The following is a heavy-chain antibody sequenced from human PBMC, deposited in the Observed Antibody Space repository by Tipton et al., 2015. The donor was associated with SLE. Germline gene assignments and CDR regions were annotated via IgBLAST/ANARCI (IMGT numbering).Heavy chain of an antibody. CDR3: ARDRLGFDY. J-gene: IGHJ4*02. Sequence: SLRLSCAASGFTFISFAMSWVRQAPGKGLEWVANIKQDGSERYYVDSVKGRFTISRDNAKNSLYLQMNSLRAEDTAVYYCARDRLGFDYWGQGTLVTVSS. V-gene: IGHV3-7*03. CDR1: GFTFISFA. CDR2: IKQDGSER. D-gene: IGHD3-16*01.